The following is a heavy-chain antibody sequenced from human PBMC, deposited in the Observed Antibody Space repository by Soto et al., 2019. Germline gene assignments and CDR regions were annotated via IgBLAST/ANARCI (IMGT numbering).Heavy chain of an antibody. Sequence: EVQLVESGGGLVQPGGSLRLSCAASGFTFSSYWMSWVRQAPGKGLGWVANIKQDGSEKYYVDSVKGRFTISRDNAKNSLYLQMNSLRAEDTAVYYCARQWCMPPYYYYYYMDVWGKGTTVTVSS. D-gene: IGHD2-8*01. V-gene: IGHV3-7*01. CDR1: GFTFSSYW. CDR3: ARQWCMPPYYYYYYMDV. CDR2: IKQDGSEK. J-gene: IGHJ6*03.